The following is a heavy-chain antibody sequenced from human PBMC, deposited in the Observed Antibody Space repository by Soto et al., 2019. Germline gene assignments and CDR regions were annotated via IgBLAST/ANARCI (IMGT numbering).Heavy chain of an antibody. D-gene: IGHD6-19*01. CDR2: INPNSGAT. V-gene: IGHV1-2*02. Sequence: ASVKVSCKASGYTFTGYYIHWVRQAPGQGLEWMGWINPNSGATNYAQKFQGRVTMTRDTSISTAYMELSRLRSDDTAVYYCARDGQWLVKRSYYYYGMDLWGQGTTVTVSS. J-gene: IGHJ6*02. CDR3: ARDGQWLVKRSYYYYGMDL. CDR1: GYTFTGYY.